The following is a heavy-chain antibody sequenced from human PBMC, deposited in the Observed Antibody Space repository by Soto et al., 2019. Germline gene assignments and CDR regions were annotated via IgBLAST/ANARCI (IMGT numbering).Heavy chain of an antibody. CDR1: GGSFSGYY. D-gene: IGHD3-22*01. V-gene: IGHV4-34*01. Sequence: QVQLQQWGAGLLKPSETLSLTCAVYGGSFSGYYWSWIRQPPGKGLEWSGEINHSGSTNYNPSLKSRVTISVDTSKNQFSLKLSSVTAADTAVYYCARDSRLDGMDVWGQGTTVTVSS. J-gene: IGHJ6*02. CDR3: ARDSRLDGMDV. CDR2: INHSGST.